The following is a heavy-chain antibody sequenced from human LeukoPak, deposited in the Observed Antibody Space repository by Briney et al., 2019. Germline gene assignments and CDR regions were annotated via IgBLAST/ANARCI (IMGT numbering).Heavy chain of an antibody. CDR2: IFDTVST. V-gene: IGHV4-59*01. J-gene: IGHJ3*02. D-gene: IGHD1-1*01. CDR3: TRGTGDPRRAFDI. Sequence: SETLSLPRTVSGGSISTYYWGWIRRPPGKGLKWIGYIFDTVSTKYNPSLESRVTISVDTSKNQFSLKVTSVTAADTAVYYCTRGTGDPRRAFDIWGQGTMVTVSS. CDR1: GGSISTYY.